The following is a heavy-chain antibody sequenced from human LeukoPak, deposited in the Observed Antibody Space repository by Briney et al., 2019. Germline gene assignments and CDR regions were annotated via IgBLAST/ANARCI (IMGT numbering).Heavy chain of an antibody. CDR1: GYTFTSYY. CDR2: INPSGGST. V-gene: IGHV1-46*01. Sequence: ASVKVSCKASGYTFTSYYMHWVRQAPGQGLEWMGIINPSGGSTSYAQKFQGRVTMTRDTSTSTVYMELSSLRSEDTAVYYCASTFLGRDGYKYYYYGMDVWGQGTTVTVSS. CDR3: ASTFLGRDGYKYYYYGMDV. D-gene: IGHD5-24*01. J-gene: IGHJ6*02.